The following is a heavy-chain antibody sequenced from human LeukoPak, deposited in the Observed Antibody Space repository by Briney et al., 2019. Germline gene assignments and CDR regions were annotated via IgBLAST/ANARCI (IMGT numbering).Heavy chain of an antibody. Sequence: ASVKVSCKASGYTFIDSYLHWVRQAPGQGLEWMGWINPNSGSTNYAQKFRGRVTMTRDTSISTVYMELSRLTSDDTAVYYCARPHGVDGTDVFQRWGQGTLVTVSS. CDR1: GYTFIDSY. CDR2: INPNSGST. CDR3: ARPHGVDGTDVFQR. D-gene: IGHD1-1*01. V-gene: IGHV1-2*02. J-gene: IGHJ1*01.